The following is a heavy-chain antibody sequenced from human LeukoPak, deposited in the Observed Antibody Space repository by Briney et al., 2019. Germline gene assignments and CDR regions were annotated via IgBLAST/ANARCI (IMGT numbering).Heavy chain of an antibody. V-gene: IGHV3-23*01. J-gene: IGHJ4*02. CDR2: ISGSGGST. CDR3: ARIHASSSWYELESYFDY. CDR1: GFTFSSYA. D-gene: IGHD6-13*01. Sequence: PGGSLRLSCAASGFTFSSYAMSWVRQAPGKGLEWVSAISGSGGSTYYADSVKGRFTISRDNSKNTLYLQMNSLRAEDTAVYYCARIHASSSWYELESYFDYWGQGTLVTVSS.